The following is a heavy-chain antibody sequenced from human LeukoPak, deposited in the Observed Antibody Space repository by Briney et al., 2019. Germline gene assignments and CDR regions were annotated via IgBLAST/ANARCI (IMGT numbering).Heavy chain of an antibody. CDR2: IYPGDSDT. D-gene: IGHD2-15*01. CDR3: ARRYCSGGSCYSWFDP. Sequence: GGSLKISCKGSGYSFTSYWIGWVRQMPGKGLEWMGIIYPGDSDTRYSPSFQGQVTISADKSISTAYLQWSSLKASDTAMYYCARRYCSGGSCYSWFDPWGQGTLVTVSS. J-gene: IGHJ5*02. V-gene: IGHV5-51*01. CDR1: GYSFTSYW.